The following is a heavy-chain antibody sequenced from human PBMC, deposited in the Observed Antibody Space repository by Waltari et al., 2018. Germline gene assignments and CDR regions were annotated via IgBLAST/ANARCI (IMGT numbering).Heavy chain of an antibody. J-gene: IGHJ6*02. CDR3: ARDGVGATPYYYYGMDV. D-gene: IGHD1-26*01. CDR2: LHTSGRT. V-gene: IGHV4-61*02. CDR1: GGSISSGSYY. Sequence: QVQLQESGPGLVKPSQTLSLTCTVSGGSISSGSYYWSWIRQPAGQGLEWIGRLHTSGRTKHNPAHKSRGTIALDTAKNQVSRNLSSVTAADTAVYYCARDGVGATPYYYYGMDVWGQGTTVTVSS.